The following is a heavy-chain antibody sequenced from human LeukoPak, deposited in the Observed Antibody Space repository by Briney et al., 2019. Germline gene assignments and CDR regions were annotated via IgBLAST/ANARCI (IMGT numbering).Heavy chain of an antibody. CDR2: IWYDGSNK. Sequence: GGSLRLSCAASGFTFSSYGMHWVRQAPGKGLEWVAVIWYDGSNKYYADSVKGRFTISRDNSKNTLYLQMNSLRAEDTAVYYYARAIGLGATTTWGQGTLVTVSS. J-gene: IGHJ4*02. D-gene: IGHD1-26*01. CDR1: GFTFSSYG. CDR3: ARAIGLGATTT. V-gene: IGHV3-33*01.